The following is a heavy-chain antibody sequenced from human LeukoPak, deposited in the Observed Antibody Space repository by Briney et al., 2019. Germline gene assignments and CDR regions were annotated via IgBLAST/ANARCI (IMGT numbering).Heavy chain of an antibody. D-gene: IGHD6-6*01. CDR1: GFSLSTSS. CDR3: ARFDEAARPYYYYYMDV. J-gene: IGHJ6*03. V-gene: IGHV3-23*03. CDR2: IYPDSSDT. Sequence: GGSLRLSCVASGFSLSTSSMAWVRQAPGGRPEWVSDIYPDSSDTYYADSVKGRFSISRDDSKNTLYLQMNSLRAEDTAVYYCARFDEAARPYYYYYMDVWGKRTTVTVSS.